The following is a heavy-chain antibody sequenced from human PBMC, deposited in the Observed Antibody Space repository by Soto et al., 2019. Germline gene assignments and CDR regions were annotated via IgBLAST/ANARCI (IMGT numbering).Heavy chain of an antibody. D-gene: IGHD2-8*01. J-gene: IGHJ6*03. CDR1: GFTFSTYA. CDR2: ITTSGGNT. CDR3: AGRDCTNGVFNTGYYYDIDV. V-gene: IGHV3-23*01. Sequence: EVQLLESGGGLVQPGGSLRLSCAASGFTFSTYAMSWVRQAPGKGLEWVSTITTSGGNTYYEEYVQGRFTISRDNSKNSLYLQKISMRGEDTAVYYWAGRDCTNGVFNTGYYYDIDVWGKGTTVTVSS.